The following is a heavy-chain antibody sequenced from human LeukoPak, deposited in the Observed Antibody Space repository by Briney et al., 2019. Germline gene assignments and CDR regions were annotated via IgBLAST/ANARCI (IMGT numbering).Heavy chain of an antibody. J-gene: IGHJ4*02. CDR2: IWYDGSNK. D-gene: IGHD4-11*01. CDR1: GFTFSSYG. CDR3: ARVADYSNSAHADY. Sequence: PGGSLRLSCAASGFTFSSYGMPWVRQAPGKGLEWVAAIWYDGSNKNYADSVKGRFTISRDNSKNTLYLQMNSLRAEDTAVYYCARVADYSNSAHADYWGQGTLVTVSS. V-gene: IGHV3-33*01.